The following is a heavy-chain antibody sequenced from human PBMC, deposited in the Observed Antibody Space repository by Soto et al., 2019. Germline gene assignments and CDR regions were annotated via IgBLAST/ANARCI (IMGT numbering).Heavy chain of an antibody. CDR2: TRNKANSYTT. Sequence: EVQLVESGGGLVQPGGSLRLSCAASGFTFSDHYMDCVRQAPGKGLEWVGRTRNKANSYTTEYAASVKGRFTISRDDSKNSLYLQMNSLKTEETAVYYCVSSTGNYRNFDYWGQGTLVNVSS. CDR3: VSSTGNYRNFDY. J-gene: IGHJ4*02. V-gene: IGHV3-72*01. CDR1: GFTFSDHY. D-gene: IGHD1-7*01.